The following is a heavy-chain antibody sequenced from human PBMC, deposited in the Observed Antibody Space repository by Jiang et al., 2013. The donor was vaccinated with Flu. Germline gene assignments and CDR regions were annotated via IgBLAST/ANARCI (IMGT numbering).Heavy chain of an antibody. D-gene: IGHD5-12*01. CDR3: ARLTQGYSGYGPRGVTHYYFDY. Sequence: LLKPSETLSLTCTVSGGSISSSSYYWGWIRQPPGKGLEWIGSIYYSGSTYYNPSLKSRVTISVDTSKNQFSLKLSSVTAADTAVYYCARLTQGYSGYGPRGVTHYYFDYWGQGTLVTVSS. CDR2: IYYSGST. CDR1: GGSISSSSYY. J-gene: IGHJ4*02. V-gene: IGHV4-39*01.